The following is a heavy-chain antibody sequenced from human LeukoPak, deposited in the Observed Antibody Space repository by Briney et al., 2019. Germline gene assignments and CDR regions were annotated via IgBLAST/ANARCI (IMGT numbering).Heavy chain of an antibody. CDR3: TVPQSGGNWFAP. D-gene: IGHD3-16*01. Sequence: GGSLKLSCAASGFTFSDSAIRWVRQASGKGLEWVGRIRGKGLSDPPASAASVKDRFTISRDDSESTAYLQMNRLKAEDTAVYYCTVPQSGGNWFAPWGGGTQVTVSS. CDR2: IRGKGLSDPP. CDR1: GFTFSDSA. J-gene: IGHJ5*02. V-gene: IGHV3-73*01.